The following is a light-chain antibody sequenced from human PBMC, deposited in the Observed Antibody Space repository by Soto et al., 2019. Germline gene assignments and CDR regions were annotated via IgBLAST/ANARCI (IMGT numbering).Light chain of an antibody. V-gene: IGLV1-44*01. CDR2: ATN. Sequence: QCVLTQAPSASGTPGQRVTISCSGSSYDIGSRTVNWYQQLPGTAPKLLIYATNQRPSGVPDRFSGSKSGTSASLAISGLQSEDEADYYCAAWDDSLNGWVFGGGTKVAVL. CDR3: AAWDDSLNGWV. J-gene: IGLJ3*02. CDR1: SYDIGSRT.